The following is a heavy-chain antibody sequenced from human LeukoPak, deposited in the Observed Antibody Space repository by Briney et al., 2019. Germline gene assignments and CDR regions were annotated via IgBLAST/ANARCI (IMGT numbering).Heavy chain of an antibody. Sequence: ASVKVSCKASGYTFTGYYMHWVRQAPGQGLEWMGRINPNSGGTNYAQKFQGRVTMTRDTSISTAYMELSRLRSDDTAVYYCARAPPGYSSGWYLNYWGQGTLVTVSS. CDR2: INPNSGGT. D-gene: IGHD6-19*01. V-gene: IGHV1-2*06. CDR3: ARAPPGYSSGWYLNY. J-gene: IGHJ4*02. CDR1: GYTFTGYY.